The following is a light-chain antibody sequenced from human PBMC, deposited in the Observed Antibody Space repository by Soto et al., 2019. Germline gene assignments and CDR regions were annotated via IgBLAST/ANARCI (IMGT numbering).Light chain of an antibody. CDR3: QQLFDSPIT. CDR2: TAS. J-gene: IGKJ5*01. V-gene: IGKV1-5*01. CDR1: QSISSW. Sequence: DIQMTQSPSTLSASVGDRVTITCRASQSISSWLAWYQQKPGKAPKLVIYTASTLQSGVPSRFSGSGSGTDFTLTISSLQPEDFATYYCQQLFDSPITFGQGTRLEIK.